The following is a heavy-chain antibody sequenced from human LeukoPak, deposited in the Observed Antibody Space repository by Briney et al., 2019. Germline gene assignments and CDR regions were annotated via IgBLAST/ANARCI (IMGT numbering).Heavy chain of an antibody. D-gene: IGHD3-3*01. J-gene: IGHJ3*02. V-gene: IGHV1-18*01. CDR2: ISAYNGNT. Sequence: ASVKVSCKASGYTFTSYGISWVRQAPGQGLEWMGWISAYNGNTNYAQKLQGRVTMTTDTSTSTAYMELRSLRSDDTAVYYCARDGRTGLNFWSGYAAGPQGAFDIWGQGTMVTVSS. CDR1: GYTFTSYG. CDR3: ARDGRTGLNFWSGYAAGPQGAFDI.